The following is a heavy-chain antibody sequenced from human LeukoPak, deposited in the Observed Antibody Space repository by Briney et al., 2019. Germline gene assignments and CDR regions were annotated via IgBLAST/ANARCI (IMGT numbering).Heavy chain of an antibody. J-gene: IGHJ4*02. D-gene: IGHD5-18*01. CDR2: IYYSGST. CDR1: GGSISSYY. CDR3: ARGLTAMVDY. Sequence: SETLSLTCTVSGGSISSYYWSWIRQPPGKGLEWIGYIYYSGSTNYNPSLKSRVTISADTSKNQFSLKLSSVAAADTAVYYCARGLTAMVDYWGQGTLVTVSS. V-gene: IGHV4-59*01.